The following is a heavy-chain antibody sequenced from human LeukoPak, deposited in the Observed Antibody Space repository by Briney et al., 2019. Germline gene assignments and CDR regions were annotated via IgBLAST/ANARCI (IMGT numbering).Heavy chain of an antibody. CDR2: IGTGGDT. Sequence: PGGSLRLSCAASGFTFSSYGMHWVRQAPGKGLEWVSGIGTGGDTYYPGSVKGRFTISRENAKNSLYLQMNSLRAGDTAVYYCARADIVVPGPLDGSGGMDVWGQGTTVTVSS. D-gene: IGHD2-2*01. CDR1: GFTFSSYG. V-gene: IGHV3-13*01. CDR3: ARADIVVPGPLDGSGGMDV. J-gene: IGHJ6*02.